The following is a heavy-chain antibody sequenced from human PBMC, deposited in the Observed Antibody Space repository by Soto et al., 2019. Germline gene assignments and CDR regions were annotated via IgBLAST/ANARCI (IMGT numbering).Heavy chain of an antibody. V-gene: IGHV3-11*01. J-gene: IGHJ4*02. CDR2: ISSSGSTL. CDR3: ARESGNSAYDPFDY. D-gene: IGHD5-12*01. CDR1: GFSFSDYY. Sequence: GGSLRLSCAASGFSFSDYYMSWIRQAPGKGLEWVSHISSSGSTLFYADSVKGRFTISRDNVKNSLYLQMNSLRVEVTAVYYCARESGNSAYDPFDYWGQGTLVTVSS.